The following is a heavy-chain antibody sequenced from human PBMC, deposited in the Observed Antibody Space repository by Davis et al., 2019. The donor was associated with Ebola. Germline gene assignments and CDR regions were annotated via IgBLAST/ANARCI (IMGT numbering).Heavy chain of an antibody. CDR1: GFTVSSNY. CDR3: ARISSSWYWFDY. J-gene: IGHJ4*02. CDR2: IYSGGRT. V-gene: IGHV3-53*01. D-gene: IGHD6-13*01. Sequence: GGSLRLSCAASGFTVSSNYMSWVRQAPGQGLEWVSVIYSGGRTNYADSVKGRFTISRDNSKNTLYLQMNSLRAEDTAVYYCARISSSWYWFDYWGQGTLVTVSS.